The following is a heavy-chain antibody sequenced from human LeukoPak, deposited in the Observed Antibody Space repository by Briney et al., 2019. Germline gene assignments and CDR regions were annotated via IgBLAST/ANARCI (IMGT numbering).Heavy chain of an antibody. J-gene: IGHJ4*02. D-gene: IGHD3-10*01. CDR2: INPNSGDT. V-gene: IGHV1-2*02. CDR1: GYTFTGYY. CDR3: ARAGLTMVRGVYYFDY. Sequence: GASVKVSCKASGYTFTGYYMHWVRQAPGQGLEWMGWINPNSGDTDYAQKFQGRVTMTRDTSISTAYMELSRLRSDDTAVYYCARAGLTMVRGVYYFDYWGQGTLVTVSS.